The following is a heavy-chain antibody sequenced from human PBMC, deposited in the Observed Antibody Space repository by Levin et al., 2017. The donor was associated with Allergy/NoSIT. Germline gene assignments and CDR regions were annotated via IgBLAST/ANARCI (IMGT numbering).Heavy chain of an antibody. J-gene: IGHJ3*02. CDR2: IYYSGST. Sequence: ASETLSLTCTVSGGSISSYYWSWIRQPPGKGLEWIGYIYYSGSTNYNPSLKSRVTISVDTSKNQFSLKLSSVTAADTAVYYCARAPLDYDILTGYYAFDIWGQGTMVTVSS. CDR3: ARAPLDYDILTGYYAFDI. CDR1: GGSISSYY. V-gene: IGHV4-59*01. D-gene: IGHD3-9*01.